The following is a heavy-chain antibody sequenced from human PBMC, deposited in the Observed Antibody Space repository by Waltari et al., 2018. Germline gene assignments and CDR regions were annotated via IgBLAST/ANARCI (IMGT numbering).Heavy chain of an antibody. Sequence: EVQLVESGGGLLQPGGSLRLSCAASGFTFSGRWMSWVRQAPGKGPEWVANINQDGSGKFYVDSVNGRFTISRDNAKSSLFLQMGGLRADDTAVYYCARGAGWLADHWGQGTVVTVSS. CDR1: GFTFSGRW. CDR2: INQDGSGK. D-gene: IGHD6-19*01. J-gene: IGHJ5*02. V-gene: IGHV3-7*01. CDR3: ARGAGWLADH.